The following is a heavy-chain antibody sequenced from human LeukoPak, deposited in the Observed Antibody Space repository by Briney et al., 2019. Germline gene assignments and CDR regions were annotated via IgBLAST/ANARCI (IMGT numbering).Heavy chain of an antibody. Sequence: ALVKPSCKPSRYTVTTKYINSVRQAPRHQLEWMGMIYPMDSSTSYAQKFQGRLTVSRDTSTSTVHMELSGLRSEDTGVYYCARDQEGFDYWGQGTLVTVSS. CDR2: IYPMDSST. V-gene: IGHV1-46*01. J-gene: IGHJ4*02. CDR1: RYTVTTKY. CDR3: ARDQEGFDY.